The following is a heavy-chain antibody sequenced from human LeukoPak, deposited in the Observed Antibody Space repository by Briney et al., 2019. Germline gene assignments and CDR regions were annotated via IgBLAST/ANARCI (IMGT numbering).Heavy chain of an antibody. CDR3: ARANFLYCSSTTCLFDY. V-gene: IGHV1-2*02. D-gene: IGHD2-2*01. J-gene: IGHJ4*02. CDR2: INPNDGDT. Sequence: ASVKVSCKASGYTFTDYYMHWVRQAPGQGFEWMGWINPNDGDTNYAQKFQGRVTMTRNTSISTAHMEVSRLRSDDTAVYYCARANFLYCSSTTCLFDYWGQGTLVTVSS. CDR1: GYTFTDYY.